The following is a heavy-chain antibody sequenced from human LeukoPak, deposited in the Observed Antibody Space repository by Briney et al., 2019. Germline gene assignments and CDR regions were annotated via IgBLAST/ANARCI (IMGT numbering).Heavy chain of an antibody. CDR3: ASETLGGNVGY. Sequence: GGSLRLSCAASGFTFSSYGMHWVRQAPGKGLEWVAVIWYDGSNKYYADSVKGRFTISRDNSKNTLYLQMNSLRAEDTAVYYCASETLGGNVGYWGQGTLVTVSS. D-gene: IGHD4-23*01. CDR2: IWYDGSNK. J-gene: IGHJ4*02. CDR1: GFTFSSYG. V-gene: IGHV3-33*01.